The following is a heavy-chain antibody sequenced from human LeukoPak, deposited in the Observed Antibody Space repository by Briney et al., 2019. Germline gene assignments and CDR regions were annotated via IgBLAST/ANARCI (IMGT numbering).Heavy chain of an antibody. J-gene: IGHJ4*02. Sequence: PSETLSLTCTVSGDSFSSVTDYWAWIRQPPGKGLEWIGRIYTSGSTNYNPSLKSRVTMSVDTSKNQFSLKLSSVTAADTAVYYCARARGYSGYAYFDYWGQGTLVTVSS. V-gene: IGHV4-61*01. CDR3: ARARGYSGYAYFDY. CDR2: IYTSGST. CDR1: GDSFSSVTDY. D-gene: IGHD5-12*01.